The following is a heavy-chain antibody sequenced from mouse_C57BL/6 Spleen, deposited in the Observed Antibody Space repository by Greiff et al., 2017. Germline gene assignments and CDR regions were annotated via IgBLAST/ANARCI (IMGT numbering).Heavy chain of an antibody. CDR3: ARRAGAMDY. J-gene: IGHJ4*01. CDR2: IDPSDSYT. Sequence: QVQLQQPGAELVMPGASVKLSCKASGYTFTSYWMHWVKQRPGQGLEWIGEIDPSDSYTNSNQKFKGKSTLTVDKSSSTAYMQLSSLTSEDSAVYYCARRAGAMDYWGQGTSVTVSS. CDR1: GYTFTSYW. V-gene: IGHV1-69*01. D-gene: IGHD3-1*01.